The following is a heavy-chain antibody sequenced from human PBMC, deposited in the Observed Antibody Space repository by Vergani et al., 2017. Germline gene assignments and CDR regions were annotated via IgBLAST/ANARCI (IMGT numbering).Heavy chain of an antibody. CDR2: ISYDGSNK. D-gene: IGHD6-13*01. V-gene: IGHV3-30*04. J-gene: IGHJ4*02. Sequence: QVQLVESGGGLVKPGRSLRLSCAASGFTFSSYAMHWVRQAPGKGLEWVAVISYDGSNKYYADSVKGRFTISRDNSKNTLYLQMNSLRAEDTAVYYCASSIAAAGTRVALDYWGQGTLVTVSS. CDR3: ASSIAAAGTRVALDY. CDR1: GFTFSSYA.